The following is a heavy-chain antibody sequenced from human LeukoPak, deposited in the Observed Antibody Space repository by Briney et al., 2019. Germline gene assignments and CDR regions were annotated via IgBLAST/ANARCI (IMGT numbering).Heavy chain of an antibody. CDR2: ISEDATNK. J-gene: IGHJ4*02. D-gene: IGHD3-9*01. CDR3: ARSMRGYAILTGYFDY. CDR1: GFSLSSYA. Sequence: GRSLRLSCAASGFSLSSYAVQWVRQAPGKGPEWVSGISEDATNKYHADSVKGRFTISRDNSKNTLHLQMDSLRPEDTAVYYCARSMRGYAILTGYFDYWGQGTLVTVSS. V-gene: IGHV3-30-3*01.